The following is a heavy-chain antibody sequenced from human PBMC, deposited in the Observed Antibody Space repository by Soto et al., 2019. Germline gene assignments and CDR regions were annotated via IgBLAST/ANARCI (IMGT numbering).Heavy chain of an antibody. CDR2: ISDYSGNT. J-gene: IGHJ6*02. D-gene: IGHD3-10*01. V-gene: IGHV1-18*03. CDR1: GYTFSSYG. CDR3: AREGYYSGSGTYSPPRYYRMDV. Sequence: QVQLVQSGVEVKKAGASVKVSCKASGYTFSSYGISWARQAPGQGLEGMGWISDYSGNTHYAQKFQGRLIMTTDTTQRSAYMELRGLRSDDLAVYFCAREGYYSGSGTYSPPRYYRMDVWGQGTTVTVSS.